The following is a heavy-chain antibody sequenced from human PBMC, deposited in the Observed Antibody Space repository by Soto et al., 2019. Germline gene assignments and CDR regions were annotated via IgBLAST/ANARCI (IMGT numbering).Heavy chain of an antibody. Sequence: PGGSLRLSCAASGFTVSSNYMSWVRQAPGKGLEWVSVIYSGGSTYYADSVKGRFTISRDNSKNTLYLQMNSLRAEDTAVYYCARFTVTTAYYFDYWGQGTLVTVSS. J-gene: IGHJ4*02. CDR2: IYSGGST. CDR3: ARFTVTTAYYFDY. CDR1: GFTVSSNY. V-gene: IGHV3-53*01. D-gene: IGHD4-4*01.